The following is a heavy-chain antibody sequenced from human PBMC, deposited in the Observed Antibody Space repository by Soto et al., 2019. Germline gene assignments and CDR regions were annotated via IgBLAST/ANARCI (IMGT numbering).Heavy chain of an antibody. Sequence: HPGGSLRLSCAASGFTFSSYCMHWVRQAPGKGLEWVAVIWYDGSNKYYADSVKGRFTISRDSSKNTLYLQMNSLRAEDTAVYYCARVITMVRGATPHGMDVWGQGTTVTVSS. J-gene: IGHJ6*02. V-gene: IGHV3-33*01. CDR3: ARVITMVRGATPHGMDV. CDR2: IWYDGSNK. D-gene: IGHD3-10*01. CDR1: GFTFSSYC.